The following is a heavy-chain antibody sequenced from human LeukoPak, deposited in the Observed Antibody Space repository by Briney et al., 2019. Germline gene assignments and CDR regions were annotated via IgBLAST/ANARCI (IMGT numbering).Heavy chain of an antibody. CDR2: IYSDGTT. Sequence: PGGSLRLSCAASGFSVSSIYMNWVRQAPGKGLEWVSVIYSDGTTYYADSVKGRFTISRDDSKNTLYLHMNSLRAEDTAVYYCARAPNWRFEHWGQGTLVTVSS. D-gene: IGHD1-1*01. CDR3: ARAPNWRFEH. CDR1: GFSVSSIY. J-gene: IGHJ4*02. V-gene: IGHV3-53*01.